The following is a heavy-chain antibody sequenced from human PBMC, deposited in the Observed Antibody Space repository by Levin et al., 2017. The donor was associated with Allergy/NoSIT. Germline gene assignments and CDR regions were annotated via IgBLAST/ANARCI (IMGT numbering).Heavy chain of an antibody. V-gene: IGHV3-23*01. Sequence: GESLKISCAASGFTFSSYAMSWVRQAPGKGLEWVSAISGSGGSTYYADSVKGRFTISRDNSKNTLYLQMNSLRAEDTAVYYCAKDRGARWLQGAFDIWGQGTMVTVSS. D-gene: IGHD5-24*01. CDR1: GFTFSSYA. CDR2: ISGSGGST. CDR3: AKDRGARWLQGAFDI. J-gene: IGHJ3*02.